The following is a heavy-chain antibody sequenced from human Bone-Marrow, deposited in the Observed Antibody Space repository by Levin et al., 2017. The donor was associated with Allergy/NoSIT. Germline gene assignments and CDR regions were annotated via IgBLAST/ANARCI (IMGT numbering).Heavy chain of an antibody. CDR3: TISRYPRVHYYYYGMDV. V-gene: IGHV3-15*01. D-gene: IGHD2-2*01. Sequence: GGSLRLSCAASGFTFSNAWMSWVRQAPGKGLEWVGRIKSKTDGGTTDYAAPVKGRFTISRDDSKNTLYLQMNSLKTEDTAVYYCTISRYPRVHYYYYGMDVWGQGTTVTVSS. CDR1: GFTFSNAW. J-gene: IGHJ6*02. CDR2: IKSKTDGGTT.